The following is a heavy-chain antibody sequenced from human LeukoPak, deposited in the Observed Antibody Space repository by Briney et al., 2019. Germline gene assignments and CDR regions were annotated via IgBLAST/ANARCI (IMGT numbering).Heavy chain of an antibody. D-gene: IGHD3-3*01. V-gene: IGHV3-66*04. Sequence: GGSLRLSCAASGFTVSSNYMSWVRQAPGKGLEWVSVIYSGGSTYYADSVKGRFTISRDNSKNTLYLQMNSLRAEDTAVYYCARHFGVVTKGVYYYYYGMVVWGQGTTVTVSS. CDR3: ARHFGVVTKGVYYYYYGMVV. CDR1: GFTVSSNY. CDR2: IYSGGST. J-gene: IGHJ6*02.